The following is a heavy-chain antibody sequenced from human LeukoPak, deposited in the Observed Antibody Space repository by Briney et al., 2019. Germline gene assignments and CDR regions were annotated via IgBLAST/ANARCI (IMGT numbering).Heavy chain of an antibody. Sequence: GGSLRLSCAACGFTFSSYAMHWVRQAPGKGLEWGAVIAYDGSNKYYGDCVKRRFTISKDNSTNTLYLPMNSLSAEDTAVYYCAGSGSGLPLGELSLSAWFDPWGQGTLVTVSS. CDR1: GFTFSSYA. CDR2: IAYDGSNK. CDR3: AGSGSGLPLGELSLSAWFDP. J-gene: IGHJ5*02. V-gene: IGHV3-30-3*01. D-gene: IGHD3-16*02.